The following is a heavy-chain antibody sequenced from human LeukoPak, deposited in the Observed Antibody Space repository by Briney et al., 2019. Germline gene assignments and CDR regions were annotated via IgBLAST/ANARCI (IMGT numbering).Heavy chain of an antibody. Sequence: SETLSLTCAVSGYSISNGYYWVWIRQPPGRGLEWIGSLYHSDGAYYNTSLRSRVSMSVDTSKNQFSLTLSFVTAAGTAVYYCARQHDSYYYYYIDVWGSGTTVTVSS. V-gene: IGHV4-38-2*01. CDR1: GYSISNGYY. CDR2: LYHSDGA. J-gene: IGHJ6*03. CDR3: ARQHDSYYYYYIDV.